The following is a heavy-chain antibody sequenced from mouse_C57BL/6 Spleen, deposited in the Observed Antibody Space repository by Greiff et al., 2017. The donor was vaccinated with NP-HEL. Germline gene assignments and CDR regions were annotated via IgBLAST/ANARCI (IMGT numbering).Heavy chain of an antibody. D-gene: IGHD2-2*01. CDR1: GYTFTSYW. Sequence: QVQLQQPGAELVRPGSSVKLSCKASGYTFTSYWMDWVKQRPGQGLEWIGNIYPSDSETHYNQKFKDKATLTVDKSSSTAYMQLSSLTSEDSAVYYCARHHGYDVDYYAMDYWGQGTSVTVSS. V-gene: IGHV1-61*01. J-gene: IGHJ4*01. CDR3: ARHHGYDVDYYAMDY. CDR2: IYPSDSET.